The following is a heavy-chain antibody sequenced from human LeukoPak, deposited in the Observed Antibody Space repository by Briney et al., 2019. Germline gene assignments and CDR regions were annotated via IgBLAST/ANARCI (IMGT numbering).Heavy chain of an antibody. V-gene: IGHV3-64*03. D-gene: IGHD3-22*01. CDR3: VKDDSYYYDRSGRAY. Sequence: GGSLRLSCSASGFTFSTYAMHWVRQAPGKGLEYVSAISSNGGSTYYADSVKGRFTISRDNSKNTLHLQMSSLRAEDTAVYHCVKDDSYYYDRSGRAYWGQGTLVTVSS. J-gene: IGHJ4*02. CDR1: GFTFSTYA. CDR2: ISSNGGST.